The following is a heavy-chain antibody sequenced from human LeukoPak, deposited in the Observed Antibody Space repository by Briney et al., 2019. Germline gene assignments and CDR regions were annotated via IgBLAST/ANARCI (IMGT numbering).Heavy chain of an antibody. CDR1: GGSFSGYY. D-gene: IGHD1-26*01. Sequence: SETLSLTCAVYGGSFSGYYWSWIRQPPGKGLEWIGKINHGGSTTYNPSLKSRVTISVDTSKNQFSLKLRSATAADTAVYYCASRWVGARNWKAGAWGQGTMVTVSS. CDR3: ASRWVGARNWKAGA. CDR2: INHGGST. V-gene: IGHV4-34*01. J-gene: IGHJ3*01.